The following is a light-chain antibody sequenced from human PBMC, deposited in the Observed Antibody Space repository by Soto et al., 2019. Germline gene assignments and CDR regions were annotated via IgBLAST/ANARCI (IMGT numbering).Light chain of an antibody. CDR2: NNN. Sequence: VLTQPPSASGTPGQRVTISCSGSSSNIGSNYVYWYQQLPGTAPKLLIYNNNQRPSGVPDRFSGSKSGTSASLAISGLQSEDEADYYCAAWHDSLNGPVFGGGTKVTVL. V-gene: IGLV1-44*01. J-gene: IGLJ3*02. CDR3: AAWHDSLNGPV. CDR1: SSNIGSNY.